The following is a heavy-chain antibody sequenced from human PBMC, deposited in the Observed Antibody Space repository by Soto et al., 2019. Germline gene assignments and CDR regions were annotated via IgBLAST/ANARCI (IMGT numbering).Heavy chain of an antibody. V-gene: IGHV1-69*13. Sequence: SLEVLWQACCGTFRNHYINWVGQGPVQGLEWMGGIIPIFGTANYAQKFKGRVTITADESTSTAYMDLSSLRSEDTAAYYCERDGVAAFPKNWFDPWGQGTLVTVYS. CDR1: CGTFRNHY. J-gene: IGHJ5*02. D-gene: IGHD6-6*01. CDR2: IIPIFGTA. CDR3: ERDGVAAFPKNWFDP.